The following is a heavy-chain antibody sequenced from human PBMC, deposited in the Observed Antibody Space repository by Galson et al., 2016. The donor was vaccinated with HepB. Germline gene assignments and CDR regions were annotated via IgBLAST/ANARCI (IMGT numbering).Heavy chain of an antibody. CDR2: ISYDGSYK. D-gene: IGHD2-2*02. V-gene: IGHV3-30*03. Sequence: SLRLSCAASGFTFSSYGMHWVRQAPGKGLEWVAVISYDGSYKKYADSVKGRLTISRDKSKNTLFFQMNTLRVEDTAVYYCAREVPGAIAGFDYWGQGTLVTVSS. CDR3: AREVPGAIAGFDY. CDR1: GFTFSSYG. J-gene: IGHJ4*02.